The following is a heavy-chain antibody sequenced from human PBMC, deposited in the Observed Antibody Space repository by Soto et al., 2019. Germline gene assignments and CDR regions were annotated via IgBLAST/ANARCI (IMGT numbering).Heavy chain of an antibody. CDR1: GYTFTSYA. CDR3: ARGHSTDCSNGVCSFFYNHEMDV. J-gene: IGHJ6*02. D-gene: IGHD2-8*01. Sequence: ASVKVSCKASGYTFTSYAMHWVRQAPGQRLEWMGWINAGNGNTKYSQKFQGRVTITRDTSASTAYMELSSLRSEDTAVYYCARGHSTDCSNGVCSFFYNHEMDVWGQGTPITV. CDR2: INAGNGNT. V-gene: IGHV1-3*01.